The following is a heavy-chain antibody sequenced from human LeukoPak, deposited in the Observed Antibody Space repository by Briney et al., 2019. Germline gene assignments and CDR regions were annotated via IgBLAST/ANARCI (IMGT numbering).Heavy chain of an antibody. CDR3: ASEKLELRSAPYFDY. D-gene: IGHD1-7*01. CDR1: GFTVSSNY. Sequence: PGGSLRLSCAASGFTVSSNYMSWVRQAPGKGLEWVAVIYSGGSTYYADSVKGRFTISRDNSKNTMYLQMTSLRAEETAVYYCASEKLELRSAPYFDYWGQGTLVTVSS. CDR2: IYSGGST. J-gene: IGHJ4*02. V-gene: IGHV3-66*01.